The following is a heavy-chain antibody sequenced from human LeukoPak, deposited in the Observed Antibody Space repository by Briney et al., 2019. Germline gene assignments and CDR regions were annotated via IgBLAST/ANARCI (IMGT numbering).Heavy chain of an antibody. CDR2: IYFSGST. J-gene: IGHJ1*01. CDR3: AASSYDSRGPHGS. Sequence: SETLSLTCTVSGDSISPSSYYWGWIRQPPGKGLDWIGSIYFSGSTYYNPSLKSQVTISMDTSKNQFSLKLSSVTAADTAFYYCAASSYDSRGPHGSWGQGSLVTVSS. D-gene: IGHD6-19*01. CDR1: GDSISPSSYY. V-gene: IGHV4-39*01.